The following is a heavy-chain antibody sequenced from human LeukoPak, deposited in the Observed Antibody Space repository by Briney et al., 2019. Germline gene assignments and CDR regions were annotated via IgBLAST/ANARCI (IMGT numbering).Heavy chain of an antibody. CDR1: GYTFTSYA. CDR2: INAGNGNT. V-gene: IGHV1-3*01. J-gene: IGHJ6*04. D-gene: IGHD3-16*02. CDR3: ARIHSLSYYYGMDV. Sequence: ASVKVSCKAPGYTFTSYAMHWVRQAPGQRLEWMGWINAGNGNTKYSQKFQGRVTITRDTSASTAYMELSSLRSGDTAVYYCARIHSLSYYYGMDVWGKGTTVTVSS.